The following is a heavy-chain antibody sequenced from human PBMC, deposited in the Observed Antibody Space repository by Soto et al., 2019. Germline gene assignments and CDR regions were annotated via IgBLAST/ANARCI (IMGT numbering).Heavy chain of an antibody. Sequence: SETLSLTCTVSGGSISSYYWSWIRQPPGKGLEWIGYIYYSGSTNYNPSLKSRVTISVDTSKNQFSLKLSSVTAADTAVYYCAREGDSKPFDSWGQGTLVTVSS. D-gene: IGHD2-21*02. CDR1: GGSISSYY. CDR3: AREGDSKPFDS. J-gene: IGHJ4*02. V-gene: IGHV4-59*01. CDR2: IYYSGST.